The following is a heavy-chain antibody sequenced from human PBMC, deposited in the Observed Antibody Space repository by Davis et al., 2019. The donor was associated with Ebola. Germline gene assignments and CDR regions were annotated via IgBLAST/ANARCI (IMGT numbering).Heavy chain of an antibody. V-gene: IGHV4-34*01. CDR1: GGSFSAYY. D-gene: IGHD2-2*01. Sequence: MPSETLSLTCAVYGGSFSAYYWSWIRQPPEKGLEWIGEINHSGSTNYNPSLKSRVTISVDTSKNQFSLKLNSVIAADTAVYYCARHSSATYNNYFDPWGPGTLVTVSS. J-gene: IGHJ5*02. CDR2: INHSGST. CDR3: ARHSSATYNNYFDP.